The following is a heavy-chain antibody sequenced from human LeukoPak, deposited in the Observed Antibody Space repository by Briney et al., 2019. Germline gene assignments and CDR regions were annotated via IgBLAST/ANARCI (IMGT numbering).Heavy chain of an antibody. Sequence: SETLSLTCTVSGYSISSGYYWGWIRQPPGKGLEWIGSIYHSGNTYYNPSLKSRVTISVDTSKNQFSLKLRSVTAADTAVYYCARVPGPNWFDPWGQGTLVTVSS. V-gene: IGHV4-38-2*02. J-gene: IGHJ5*02. CDR1: GYSISSGYY. CDR3: ARVPGPNWFDP. CDR2: IYHSGNT.